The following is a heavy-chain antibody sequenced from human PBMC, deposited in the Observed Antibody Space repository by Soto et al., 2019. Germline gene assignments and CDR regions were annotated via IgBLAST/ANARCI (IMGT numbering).Heavy chain of an antibody. Sequence: SETLSLTSAVSGVSISSGNWWTWVRQTPERGLEYIGEIFHDGTANYYPSFERRVAISVDTSKNQFSLKLTSVTAADTAIYFCARLVYDTRLNYMYFDFWGQGALVTVSS. CDR1: GVSISSGNW. CDR3: ARLVYDTRLNYMYFDF. J-gene: IGHJ4*02. V-gene: IGHV4-4*02. D-gene: IGHD2-8*01. CDR2: IFHDGTA.